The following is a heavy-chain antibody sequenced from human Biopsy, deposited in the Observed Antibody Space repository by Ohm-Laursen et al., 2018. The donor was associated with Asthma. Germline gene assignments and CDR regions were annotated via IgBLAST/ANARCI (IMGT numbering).Heavy chain of an antibody. Sequence: SLRLSCAASGFIFSSYSMNWVRQAPGKGLEWVSSISSSSSYIYYADSVKGRFTISRDNAKNSLYLQMNSLRAEDTAVYYCARDRYGDYVGWFDPWGQGTLVTVSS. V-gene: IGHV3-21*01. CDR2: ISSSSSYI. J-gene: IGHJ5*02. CDR3: ARDRYGDYVGWFDP. CDR1: GFIFSSYS. D-gene: IGHD4-17*01.